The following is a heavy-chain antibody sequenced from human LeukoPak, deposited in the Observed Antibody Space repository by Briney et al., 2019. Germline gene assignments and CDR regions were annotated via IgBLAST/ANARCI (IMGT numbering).Heavy chain of an antibody. D-gene: IGHD3-22*01. CDR1: GYTFTGYY. V-gene: IGHV1-2*02. J-gene: IGHJ6*03. Sequence: GASVKVSCKASGYTFTGYYMHWVRQAPGQGLEWMGWINPNSGGTNYAQKFQGRVTMTRDTSISTAYMELSRLRSDDTAVYYCARDNWAGYHYDSSGYLTYYYYYMDVWGKGTTVTVSS. CDR2: INPNSGGT. CDR3: ARDNWAGYHYDSSGYLTYYYYYMDV.